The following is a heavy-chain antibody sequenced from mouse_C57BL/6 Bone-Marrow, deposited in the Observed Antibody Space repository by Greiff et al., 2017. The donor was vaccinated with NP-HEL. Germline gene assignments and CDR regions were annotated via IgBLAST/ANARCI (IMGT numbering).Heavy chain of an antibody. Sequence: EVKLMESGPGLVKPSQSLSLTCSVTGYSITSGYYWNWIRQFPGNKLEWMGYISYDGSNNYNPSLKNRISITRDTSKNQFFLKLNSVTTEDTATYYCARAPFTTVVADAMDYWGQGTSVTVSS. J-gene: IGHJ4*01. D-gene: IGHD1-1*01. CDR1: GYSITSGYY. V-gene: IGHV3-6*01. CDR3: ARAPFTTVVADAMDY. CDR2: ISYDGSN.